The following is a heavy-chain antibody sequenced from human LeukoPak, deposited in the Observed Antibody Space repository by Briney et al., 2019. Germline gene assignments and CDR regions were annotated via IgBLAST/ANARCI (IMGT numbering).Heavy chain of an antibody. Sequence: ASVKVSCKASGYTFTSYDINWVRQATGQGREGMGWMNPNSGNTGYAQKFQGRVTMTRNTSISTAYMELSSLRSEDTAVYYCARIGGTPPNWFDPWGQGTLVTVSS. D-gene: IGHD2-15*01. V-gene: IGHV1-8*01. J-gene: IGHJ5*02. CDR2: MNPNSGNT. CDR1: GYTFTSYD. CDR3: ARIGGTPPNWFDP.